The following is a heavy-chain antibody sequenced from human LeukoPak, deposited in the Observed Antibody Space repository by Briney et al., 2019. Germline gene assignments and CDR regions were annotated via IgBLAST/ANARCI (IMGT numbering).Heavy chain of an antibody. V-gene: IGHV4-39*01. J-gene: IGHJ4*02. Sequence: PSETLSLTCAVSGGSISSSSYSWAWIRQSPGKGLEWIANIYYGGSSYYNPSLKRRVTISVDTSKNQFSLKVYSVTAADTAVYYCARRGGLRGDNWGQGTLVTVSS. D-gene: IGHD2-15*01. CDR2: IYYGGSS. CDR1: GGSISSSSYS. CDR3: ARRGGLRGDN.